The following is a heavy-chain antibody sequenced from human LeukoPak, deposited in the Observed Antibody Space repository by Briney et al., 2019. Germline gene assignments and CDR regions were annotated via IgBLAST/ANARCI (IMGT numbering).Heavy chain of an antibody. D-gene: IGHD6-19*01. V-gene: IGHV3-23*01. CDR1: GFPFSDFS. CDR3: AKTTAGYSSGRYPGWPVDY. J-gene: IGHJ4*02. Sequence: PGGSLRLSCATSGFPFSDFSMSWVRQAPGKGLEWISTTNPGGTSTYYAESVKGRFTISRDNSKNTLYLQMSSLRVEDTAVYYCAKTTAGYSSGRYPGWPVDYWGQGTLVTVSS. CDR2: TNPGGTST.